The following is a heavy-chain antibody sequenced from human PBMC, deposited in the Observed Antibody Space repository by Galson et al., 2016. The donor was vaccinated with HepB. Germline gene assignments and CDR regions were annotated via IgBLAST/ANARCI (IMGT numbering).Heavy chain of an antibody. Sequence: SLRLSCPASGFTFRSYAMSWVRQAPGKGLEWVSAISGSGGSTYYPDSVKGRFTISRDNSKNTLYLQMNSLRAEDTAVYYWAKGDYSNYPVSFDYWGQGTLVTVSS. CDR1: GFTFRSYA. D-gene: IGHD4-11*01. J-gene: IGHJ4*02. CDR2: ISGSGGST. CDR3: AKGDYSNYPVSFDY. V-gene: IGHV3-23*01.